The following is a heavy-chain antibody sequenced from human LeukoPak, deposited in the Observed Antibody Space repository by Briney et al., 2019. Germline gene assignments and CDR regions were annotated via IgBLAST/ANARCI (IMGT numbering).Heavy chain of an antibody. J-gene: IGHJ5*02. CDR3: ARKCSSTSCYSFEDWFDP. D-gene: IGHD2-2*02. Sequence: WASVKVSCTVSGYTLTELSMHWVRQAPGQGLEWMGWINPNSGGTNYAQKFQGRVTMTRDTSISTAYMELSRLRSDDTAVYYCARKCSSTSCYSFEDWFDPWGQGTLVTVSS. CDR2: INPNSGGT. CDR1: GYTLTELS. V-gene: IGHV1-2*02.